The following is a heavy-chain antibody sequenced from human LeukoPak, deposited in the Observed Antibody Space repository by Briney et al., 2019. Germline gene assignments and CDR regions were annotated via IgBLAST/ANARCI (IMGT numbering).Heavy chain of an antibody. CDR1: GGSISSGGYY. J-gene: IGHJ3*02. D-gene: IGHD2-21*02. CDR3: ARDKGVTASAFDI. V-gene: IGHV4-31*03. Sequence: PSEILPLTFTVSGGSISSGGYYSSWIRQHPGKGLDWIGYIYYSGSTYYNPSLKSRVTISVDTSKNQFSLKLSSVTAADTAVYYCARDKGVTASAFDIWGQGTMVTVSS. CDR2: IYYSGST.